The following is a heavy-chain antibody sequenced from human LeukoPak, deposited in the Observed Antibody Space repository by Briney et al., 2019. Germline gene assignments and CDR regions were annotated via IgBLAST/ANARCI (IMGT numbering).Heavy chain of an antibody. CDR1: GGSISSGDYY. J-gene: IGHJ4*02. Sequence: TSETLSLTCTVSGGSISSGDYYWSWIRQLPGKGLEWIGYIYYSGSTYYNPSLKSRVTISVDTSKNQFSLKLSSVTAADTAVYYCARVSGPYGDYYVDYWGQGTLVTVSS. CDR3: ARVSGPYGDYYVDY. CDR2: IYYSGST. V-gene: IGHV4-30-4*01. D-gene: IGHD4-17*01.